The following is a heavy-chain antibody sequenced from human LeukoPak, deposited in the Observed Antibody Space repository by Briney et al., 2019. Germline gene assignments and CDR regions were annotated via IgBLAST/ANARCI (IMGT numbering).Heavy chain of an antibody. CDR1: GGSISSGRYY. CDR3: ARDVLLWFGGENWFDP. V-gene: IGHV4-61*02. J-gene: IGHJ5*02. CDR2: IYTSGST. D-gene: IGHD3-10*01. Sequence: SQTLSLTCTVSGGSISSGRYYWRWIRQPAGKGLQWMGRIYTSGSTNYNPSLKSRVTISVDTSKNQFSLKLSSVTAADTAVYYCARDVLLWFGGENWFDPWGQGTLVTVSS.